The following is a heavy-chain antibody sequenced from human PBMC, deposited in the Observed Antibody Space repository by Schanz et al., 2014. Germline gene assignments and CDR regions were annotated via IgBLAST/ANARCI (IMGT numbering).Heavy chain of an antibody. CDR1: GFTLSNSD. CDR3: AKQIHYDILTGTRN. CDR2: IGYLGDT. D-gene: IGHD3-9*01. J-gene: IGHJ4*02. Sequence: EVQLVESGGGLVQPGGSLRLSCAASGFTLSNSDMHWVRQGTGKGLEWVSTIGYLGDTYYPDSVKGRFTVSRDNAKNTLYLQMNSLRAEDTAVYYCAKQIHYDILTGTRNWGQGTLVTVSS. V-gene: IGHV3-13*01.